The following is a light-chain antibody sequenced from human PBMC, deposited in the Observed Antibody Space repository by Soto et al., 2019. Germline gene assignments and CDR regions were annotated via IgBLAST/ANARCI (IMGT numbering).Light chain of an antibody. V-gene: IGLV1-44*01. CDR2: SSN. CDR3: AAWDDSLNALV. CDR1: SSNIGSNT. Sequence: QSVLTQPPSASGTPGQRVTISCSGSSSNIGSNTVSWYLQLPGTAPKLLIYSSNQRPSGVPDRFSGSKSDTSASLAISGLQSEDEADYYCAAWDDSLNALVFGTGTKGTVL. J-gene: IGLJ1*01.